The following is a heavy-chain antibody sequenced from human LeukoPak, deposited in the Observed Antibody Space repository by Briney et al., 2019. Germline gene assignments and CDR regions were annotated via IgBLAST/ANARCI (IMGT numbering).Heavy chain of an antibody. V-gene: IGHV3-23*01. D-gene: IGHD3-10*01. CDR3: AKTYYYGSYHWDVFDY. J-gene: IGHJ4*02. CDR2: ISDTGGTT. CDR1: GFTFSSYA. Sequence: GGSLRLSCAASGFTFSSYAMSWVRQAPGRGLEWVSTISDTGGTTYYADSVKGRFTISRDNSKNTLNLQMNSLRAEDTAVYYCAKTYYYGSYHWDVFDYWGQGILVTVSS.